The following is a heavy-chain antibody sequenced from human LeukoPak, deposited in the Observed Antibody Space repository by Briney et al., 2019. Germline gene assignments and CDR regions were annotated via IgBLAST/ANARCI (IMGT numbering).Heavy chain of an antibody. CDR2: MNPNSGNT. D-gene: IGHD5-18*01. CDR3: ARVPSGYSYLYYFDY. J-gene: IGHJ4*02. Sequence: ASVKVSCKASGYTFTSYDINWVRQATGQGLEWMGWMNPNSGNTGYAQKFQGRVTMTKNTSITTAYMELSSLRAEDTAVYYCARVPSGYSYLYYFDYWGQGTLVTVSS. V-gene: IGHV1-8*01. CDR1: GYTFTSYD.